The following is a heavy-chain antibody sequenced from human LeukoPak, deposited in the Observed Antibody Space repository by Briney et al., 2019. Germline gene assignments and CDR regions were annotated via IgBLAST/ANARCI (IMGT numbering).Heavy chain of an antibody. CDR3: ARGSGYCSSTSCYMDV. V-gene: IGHV4-34*01. J-gene: IGHJ6*04. CDR2: INHSGST. D-gene: IGHD2-2*01. CDR1: GGSFSGYC. Sequence: TSETLSLTCAVYGGSFSGYCWSWIRQPPGKGLEWIGEINHSGSTNYNPSLKSRVTISVDTSKNQFSLKLSSVTAADTAVYYCARGSGYCSSTSCYMDVWGKGTTVTVSS.